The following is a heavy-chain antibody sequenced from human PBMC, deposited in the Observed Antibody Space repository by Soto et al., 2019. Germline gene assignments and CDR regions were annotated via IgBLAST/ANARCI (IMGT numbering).Heavy chain of an antibody. CDR2: TSYIGSNK. J-gene: IGHJ5*02. Sequence: GGSLRLSCAASGFTFSTYTMHWVRQAPGKGLEWVAFTSYIGSNKYYADSVKGRFTISRDNSKGTLYLQMNSLRAEDTAVYYCATELYPWGQGTLVTVSS. CDR3: ATELYP. CDR1: GFTFSTYT. V-gene: IGHV3-30-3*01.